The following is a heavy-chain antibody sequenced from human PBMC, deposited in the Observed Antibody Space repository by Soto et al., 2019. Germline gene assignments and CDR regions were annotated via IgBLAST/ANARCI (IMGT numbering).Heavy chain of an antibody. J-gene: IGHJ4*02. CDR1: GFTFSSYA. CDR2: ISVSGGST. V-gene: IGHV3-23*01. Sequence: GGSLRLSCAASGFTFSSYAMSWVRQAPGKGLEWVSAISVSGGSTYYADSVKGRFTISRDNSKNTLYLQMNSLRAEDTAIYYCAKKVNSGPGSQYFDYWGQGTLVTVSS. CDR3: AKKVNSGPGSQYFDY. D-gene: IGHD3-10*01.